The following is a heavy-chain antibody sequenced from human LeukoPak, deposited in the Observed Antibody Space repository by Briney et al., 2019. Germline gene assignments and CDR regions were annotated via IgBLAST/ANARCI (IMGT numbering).Heavy chain of an antibody. D-gene: IGHD6-19*01. CDR1: GFTFDDYA. V-gene: IGHV3-9*01. Sequence: GGSLRLSCAASGFTFDDYAMHWVRQAPGKGLEWVSGISWNSGSIGYADSVKGRFTISRDNAKNSLYLQMNSLRAEDTAVYYCASLGIAVAGTLDYWGQGTLVTVSS. CDR2: ISWNSGSI. J-gene: IGHJ4*02. CDR3: ASLGIAVAGTLDY.